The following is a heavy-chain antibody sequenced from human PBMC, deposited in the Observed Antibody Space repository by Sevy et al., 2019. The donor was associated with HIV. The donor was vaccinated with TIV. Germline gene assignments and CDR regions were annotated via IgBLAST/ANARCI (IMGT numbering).Heavy chain of an antibody. D-gene: IGHD4-4*01. V-gene: IGHV3-11*01. J-gene: IGHJ6*02. CDR1: GFTFSDYY. CDR2: ISSSGSTI. Sequence: GGSLRLSCAASGFTFSDYYMSWIRQAPGKGLEWVSYISSSGSTIYYADSVKGRFTISRDNAKNSLYLQMNSLRAEDTAMYYCARDPHPTVTTYYYYYYGMDVWGQGTTVTVSS. CDR3: ARDPHPTVTTYYYYYYGMDV.